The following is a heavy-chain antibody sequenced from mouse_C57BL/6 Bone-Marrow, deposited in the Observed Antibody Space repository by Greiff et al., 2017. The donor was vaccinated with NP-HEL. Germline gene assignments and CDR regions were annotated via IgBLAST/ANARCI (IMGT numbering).Heavy chain of an antibody. V-gene: IGHV15-2*01. CDR1: DSEVFPIAY. CDR2: ILPSIGRT. D-gene: IGHD1-1*01. CDR3: ARRHYYGVATDWYFDV. Sequence: QVQLQQSGSELRSPGSSVKLSCKDFDSEVFPIAYMSWVRQKPGHGFEWIGGILPSIGRTIYGEKFEDKATLDADTLSNTAYLELNSLTSEDSAIYYCARRHYYGVATDWYFDVWGTGTTVTVSS. J-gene: IGHJ1*03.